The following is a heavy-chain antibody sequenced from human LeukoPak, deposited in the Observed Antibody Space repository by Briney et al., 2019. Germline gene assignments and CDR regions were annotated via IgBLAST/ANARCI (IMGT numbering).Heavy chain of an antibody. CDR1: GGSISSGGYY. D-gene: IGHD6-19*01. CDR3: AKDRQWLVY. Sequence: ETLSLTCTVSGGSISSGGYYWSWIRQHPGKGLEWISAISGSGGSTYYADSVKGRFTISRDNSKNTLYLQMNSLRAEDTAVYYCAKDRQWLVYWGQGTLVTVSS. V-gene: IGHV3-23*01. J-gene: IGHJ4*02. CDR2: ISGSGGST.